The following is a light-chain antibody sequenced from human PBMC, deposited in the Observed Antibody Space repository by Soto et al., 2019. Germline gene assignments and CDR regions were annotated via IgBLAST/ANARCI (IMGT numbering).Light chain of an antibody. CDR2: RSS. CDR1: SSNIGAGYD. V-gene: IGLV1-40*01. CDR3: QSFDSGLVGLI. Sequence: QSSLTQPPSVSGAPGQRVTIACTGSSSNIGAGYDVHWYRHFPGVAPKLLLFRSSHRPSGVPDRFSGFTSGTSASLAITGLQPDDEAVYYCQSFDSGLVGLIFGAGTKLTVL. J-gene: IGLJ2*01.